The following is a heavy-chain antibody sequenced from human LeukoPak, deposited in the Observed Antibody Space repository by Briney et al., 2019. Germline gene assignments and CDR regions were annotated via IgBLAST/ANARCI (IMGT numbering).Heavy chain of an antibody. Sequence: SETLSLTCAVYGGSFSGYYWSWIRQPPGKGLEWIGEINHSGSTIYNPSLKSRVTISVDTSKNQFSLKLSSVTAADTAVYYCARHYIYYYGSGSEGFLDYWGQGTLVTVSS. V-gene: IGHV4-34*01. D-gene: IGHD3-10*01. CDR1: GGSFSGYY. J-gene: IGHJ4*02. CDR3: ARHYIYYYGSGSEGFLDY. CDR2: INHSGST.